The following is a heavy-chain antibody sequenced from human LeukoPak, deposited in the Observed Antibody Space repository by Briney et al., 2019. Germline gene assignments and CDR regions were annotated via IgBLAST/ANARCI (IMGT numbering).Heavy chain of an antibody. V-gene: IGHV3-30-3*01. Sequence: PGRSLRLSCAASGFTFSSYAMHWVRQAPGKGLEWVAVISYDGSNKYYADSVKGRFTISRDNSKSTLYLQMNSLRAEDTAVYYCARDRYYDILTGYRDPIDYWGQGTLVTVSS. CDR1: GFTFSSYA. D-gene: IGHD3-9*01. CDR2: ISYDGSNK. J-gene: IGHJ4*02. CDR3: ARDRYYDILTGYRDPIDY.